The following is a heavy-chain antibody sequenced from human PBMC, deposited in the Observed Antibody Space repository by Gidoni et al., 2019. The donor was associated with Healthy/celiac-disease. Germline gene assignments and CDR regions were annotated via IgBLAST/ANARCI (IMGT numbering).Heavy chain of an antibody. Sequence: QVQLVQSGAEATKHGASVKVSCKASGYTVTSYDLNWVRQATGQGLEWMGWMNPNSCNTGYAQKFQGRVSLARNTSISTSYMGLSSLRSADTAVYYCARGNTAMGPYYYYIDVWGKGTTVTVSS. J-gene: IGHJ6*03. CDR2: MNPNSCNT. V-gene: IGHV1-8*01. CDR3: ARGNTAMGPYYYYIDV. D-gene: IGHD5-18*01. CDR1: GYTVTSYD.